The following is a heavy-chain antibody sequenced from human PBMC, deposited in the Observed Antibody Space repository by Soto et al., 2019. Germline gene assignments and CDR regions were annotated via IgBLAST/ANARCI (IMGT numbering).Heavy chain of an antibody. J-gene: IGHJ6*02. Sequence: QVQLQESGPGLVKPSQTLSLTCTVSGGSISSGGYYWSWIRQHPGKGLEWIGYIYYSGSTYYNPSLKTRVTISVDTSKNQFSLKLSSVTAADTAVYYCARDGYRRPNYGMDVWGQGTTVTVSS. CDR3: ARDGYRRPNYGMDV. D-gene: IGHD2-2*03. CDR2: IYYSGST. V-gene: IGHV4-31*03. CDR1: GGSISSGGYY.